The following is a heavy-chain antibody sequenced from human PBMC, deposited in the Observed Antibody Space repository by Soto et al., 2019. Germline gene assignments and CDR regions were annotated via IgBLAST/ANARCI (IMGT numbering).Heavy chain of an antibody. CDR1: GFTFDDYA. Sequence: EVQLVESGGGLVQPGRSLRLSCAASGFTFDDYAMHWVRQAPGKGLEWVSGISWNSGSIGYADSVKGRFTISRDNAKNSLYQQMNSLRAEDTALYYCAKDQFRHYDSSGYDDCWGQGSLVTVSS. CDR2: ISWNSGSI. J-gene: IGHJ4*02. V-gene: IGHV3-9*01. CDR3: AKDQFRHYDSSGYDDC. D-gene: IGHD3-22*01.